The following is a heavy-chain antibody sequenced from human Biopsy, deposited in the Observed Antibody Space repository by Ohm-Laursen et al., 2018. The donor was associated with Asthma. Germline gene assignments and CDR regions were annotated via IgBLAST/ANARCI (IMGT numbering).Heavy chain of an antibody. Sequence: ASVKVSCKASGYTFTSYYMHWVRQAPGQGLEWMGRINPSSGDTNYPQNFQGRVTVTRDTSIRTAYMELTRLRSDDTAVYYCARASYDILTGYYNYFDYWGQGTLVTVSS. CDR1: GYTFTSYY. CDR3: ARASYDILTGYYNYFDY. CDR2: INPSSGDT. V-gene: IGHV1-2*06. D-gene: IGHD3-9*01. J-gene: IGHJ4*02.